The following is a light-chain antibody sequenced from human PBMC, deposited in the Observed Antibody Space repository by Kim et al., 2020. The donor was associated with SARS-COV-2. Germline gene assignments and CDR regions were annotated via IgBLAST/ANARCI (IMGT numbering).Light chain of an antibody. CDR2: SNN. CDR3: AAWDDSLNVVV. CDR1: SSNIGSNT. Sequence: GQRITISCSGSSSNIGSNTVNWYQQFPGTAPKLLIYSNNQRPSGVPDRFSGSRSGTSASLAISGLQSEDEADYYCAAWDDSLNVVVFGGGTQLTVL. J-gene: IGLJ2*01. V-gene: IGLV1-44*01.